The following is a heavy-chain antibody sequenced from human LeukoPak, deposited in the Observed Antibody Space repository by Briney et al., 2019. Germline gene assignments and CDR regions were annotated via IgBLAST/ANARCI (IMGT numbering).Heavy chain of an antibody. Sequence: PGGSLRLSCAASGFIFSTYNIDCVRQAPGKGLEWFSSISSSSSYIYYADSVKGRFTISRDNSKNTLYLQMNSLRAEDTALYSCAKDLGDSSGYYMDAFDIWGQGTMVTVSS. J-gene: IGHJ3*02. V-gene: IGHV3-21*01. CDR2: ISSSSSYI. CDR3: AKDLGDSSGYYMDAFDI. D-gene: IGHD3-22*01. CDR1: GFIFSTYN.